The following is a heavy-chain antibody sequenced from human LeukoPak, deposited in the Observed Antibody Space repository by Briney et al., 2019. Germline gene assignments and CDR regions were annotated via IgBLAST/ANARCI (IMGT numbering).Heavy chain of an antibody. CDR2: IGAYNGNT. D-gene: IGHD3-3*01. V-gene: IGHV1-18*01. CDR1: GYTFTSYG. J-gene: IGHJ6*02. CDR3: ARDRYYDFWSGPIHYYYYGMDV. Sequence: ASEKVSCKASGYTFTSYGISWVRQAPGQGLEWMGWIGAYNGNTNYAQKLQGRVTMTTDTSTSTAYMELRSLRSDDTAVYYCARDRYYDFWSGPIHYYYYGMDVWGQGTTVTVSS.